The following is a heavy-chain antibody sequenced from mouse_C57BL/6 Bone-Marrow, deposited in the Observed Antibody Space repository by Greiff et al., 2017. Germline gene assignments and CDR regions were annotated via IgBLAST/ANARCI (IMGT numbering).Heavy chain of an antibody. CDR2: INPGSGGT. CDR1: GYAFTNYL. D-gene: IGHD2-4*01. J-gene: IGHJ2*01. Sequence: QVQLQESGAELVRPGTSVKVSCKASGYAFTNYLIEWVKQRPGQGLEWIGVINPGSGGTNYDEKFKGKATLTADKSSSTAYMQLSSLTSEDSAVYFCAGLIYYDYDYFDYWGQGTTLTVSS. V-gene: IGHV1-54*01. CDR3: AGLIYYDYDYFDY.